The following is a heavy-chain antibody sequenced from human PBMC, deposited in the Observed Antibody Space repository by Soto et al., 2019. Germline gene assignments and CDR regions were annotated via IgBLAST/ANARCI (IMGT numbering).Heavy chain of an antibody. CDR3: ARQRGGDY. CDR1: GFTFSGYS. Sequence: EVQLVESGGGLVQPGGSLRLSCAASGFTFSGYSMSWVLQAPGKGLEWVANIKQDGSEKYYVASVKGRFTISRDNAKNAVYLQMNSLRADATAVYYCARQRGGDYWGQGTLVTVSS. J-gene: IGHJ4*02. D-gene: IGHD1-1*01. V-gene: IGHV3-7*01. CDR2: IKQDGSEK.